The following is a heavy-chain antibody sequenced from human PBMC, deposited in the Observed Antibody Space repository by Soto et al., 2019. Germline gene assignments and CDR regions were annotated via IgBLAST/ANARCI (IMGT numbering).Heavy chain of an antibody. D-gene: IGHD2-2*01. V-gene: IGHV3-33*01. CDR1: GFTFSSYG. CDR3: ARGFADNAVDY. J-gene: IGHJ4*02. Sequence: QVQLVESGGGVVQPGRSLRLSCAASGFTFSSYGMHWVRQAPGKGLEWVAVIWYDVSNKSYADSVKGRFTISRDNSKNTLYLQMNSLRAEDTALYYCARGFADNAVDYWGQGTLVTVSS. CDR2: IWYDVSNK.